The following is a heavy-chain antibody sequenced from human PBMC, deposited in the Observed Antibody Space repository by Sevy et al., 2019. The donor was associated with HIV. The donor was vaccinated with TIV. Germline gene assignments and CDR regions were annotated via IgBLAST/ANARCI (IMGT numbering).Heavy chain of an antibody. V-gene: IGHV4-61*01. D-gene: IGHD6-13*01. J-gene: IGHJ6*02. CDR3: AGAAPGYYYAMDV. Sequence: SETLSLTCTVSGDSVSSGNYCWSWIRQPPGKGLEWIGYNFYSGSTTYNPSLKSRVTISVDTSKNQFSLKLSSVTAADTAVYYCAGAAPGYYYAMDVWGQGTTVTVSS. CDR2: NFYSGST. CDR1: GDSVSSGNYC.